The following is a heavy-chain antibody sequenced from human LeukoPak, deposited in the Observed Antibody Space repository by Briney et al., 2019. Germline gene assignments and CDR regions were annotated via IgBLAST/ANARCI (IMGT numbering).Heavy chain of an antibody. CDR3: TTDGDSSGWYRSFDY. V-gene: IGHV3-15*01. CDR2: IRSKTDGGTP. CDR1: GFAFSHAW. Sequence: GGSLRLSCAGSGFAFSHAWMSWVRQGPGKGVEWVGRIRSKTDGGTPDYAAPVKGRFTISRDDSKNTLYLQMNSLKTEDTAVYYCTTDGDSSGWYRSFDYWGQGTLVTVSS. J-gene: IGHJ4*02. D-gene: IGHD6-19*01.